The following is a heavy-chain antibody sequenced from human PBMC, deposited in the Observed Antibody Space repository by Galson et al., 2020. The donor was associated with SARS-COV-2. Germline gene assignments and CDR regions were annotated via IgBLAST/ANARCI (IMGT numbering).Heavy chain of an antibody. CDR1: GFTVSSNY. CDR2: IYSGGST. J-gene: IGHJ4*02. Sequence: GALKISCAASGFTVSSNYMSWVRQAPGKGLEWVSVIYSGGSTYYADSVKGRFTISRDNSKNTLYLQMNSLRAEDTAVYYCARELATYFDYWGQGTLVTVSS. V-gene: IGHV3-53*01. CDR3: ARELATYFDY.